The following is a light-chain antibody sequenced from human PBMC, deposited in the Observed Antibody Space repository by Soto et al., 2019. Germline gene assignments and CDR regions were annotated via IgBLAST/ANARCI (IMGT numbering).Light chain of an antibody. CDR2: DAS. V-gene: IGKV3-11*01. CDR3: QQRSAWWT. J-gene: IGKJ1*01. Sequence: EIVLTQSPATLSLSPGERVTLSCRASQSVSSYLAWYQQKPGQAPRLLIYDASKSATGIPARFSGRGSGTDFTLTISSLEPEDFAVYYCQQRSAWWTFGQGTKVDIK. CDR1: QSVSSY.